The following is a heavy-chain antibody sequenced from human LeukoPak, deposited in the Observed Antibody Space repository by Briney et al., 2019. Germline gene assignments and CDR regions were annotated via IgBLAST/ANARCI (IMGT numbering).Heavy chain of an antibody. V-gene: IGHV4-39*07. J-gene: IGHJ4*02. Sequence: SETLSLTCTVSGGSISSSSYYWGWIRQPPGKGLEWIGSIYYSGSTYYNRSLKSRVTVSVDTSKNQFSLKLSSVTAADTAVYYCARGSSGAIRTYFDYWGQGTLVTVSS. CDR1: GGSISSSSYY. CDR2: IYYSGST. CDR3: ARGSSGAIRTYFDY. D-gene: IGHD2-21*01.